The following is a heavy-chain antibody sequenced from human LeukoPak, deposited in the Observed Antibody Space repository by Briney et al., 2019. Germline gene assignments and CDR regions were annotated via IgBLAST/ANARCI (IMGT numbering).Heavy chain of an antibody. CDR2: ISYDGSNK. Sequence: PGGSLRLSCAASGFTFSSYAMHWVRQAPGKGLEWVAVISYDGSNKYYADSVKGRFTISRDNSKNTLYLQMNSLRAEDTAVYYCARDFGRGRPRYFDYWGQGTLVTVSS. V-gene: IGHV3-30*01. CDR3: ARDFGRGRPRYFDY. D-gene: IGHD3-10*01. CDR1: GFTFSSYA. J-gene: IGHJ4*02.